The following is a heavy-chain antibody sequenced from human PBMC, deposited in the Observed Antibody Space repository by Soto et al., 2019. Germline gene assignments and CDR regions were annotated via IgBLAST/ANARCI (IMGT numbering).Heavy chain of an antibody. J-gene: IGHJ6*02. V-gene: IGHV4-59*08. CDR2: IYYSGST. CDR1: GGSISSYY. D-gene: IGHD2-2*02. Sequence: SETLSLTCTVSGGSISSYYWSWIRQPQGKGLEWIGYIYYSGSTYYNPSLKSRVTISVDTSKNQFSLKLSSVTAADTAVYYCARLWRYSSSTSCYTDYYYGMDVWGQGPTATFSS. CDR3: ARLWRYSSSTSCYTDYYYGMDV.